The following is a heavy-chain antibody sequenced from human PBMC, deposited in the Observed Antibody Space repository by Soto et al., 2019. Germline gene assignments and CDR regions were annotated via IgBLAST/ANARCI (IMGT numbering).Heavy chain of an antibody. Sequence: EVQLLESGGGLVQPGGSLRLSCAASGFSFSNYAMSWVRQVPGKGLEWVSAISSSGGSTYYTDSVKGRFTISRDNSKDTLFLQMSSLRAEDTAVYYCVKAVEYSSSWGRFDFWGQGTLVTVSS. CDR3: VKAVEYSSSWGRFDF. CDR1: GFSFSNYA. D-gene: IGHD6-6*01. CDR2: ISSSGGST. J-gene: IGHJ4*02. V-gene: IGHV3-23*01.